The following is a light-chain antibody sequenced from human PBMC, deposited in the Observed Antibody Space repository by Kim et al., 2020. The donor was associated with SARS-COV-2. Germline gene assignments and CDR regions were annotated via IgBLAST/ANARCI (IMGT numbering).Light chain of an antibody. CDR2: DAS. V-gene: IGKV3-11*01. J-gene: IGKJ4*01. CDR1: QSVNSY. Sequence: LSPGERAPPTGRASQSVNSYLAWYQQKFGQPPRLLIYDASNRATGIPARFSGSGSGTDFTLSISSLEPEDFAVYYCQQGSNRPLTFGGGTKVDIK. CDR3: QQGSNRPLT.